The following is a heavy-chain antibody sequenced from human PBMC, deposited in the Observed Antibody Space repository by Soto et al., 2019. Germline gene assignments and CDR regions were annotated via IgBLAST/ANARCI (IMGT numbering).Heavy chain of an antibody. J-gene: IGHJ4*02. CDR1: GFSLSTSGVG. D-gene: IGHD6-19*01. Sequence: ESGPTLVNPTQTLTLTCTFSGFSLSTSGVGVGWIRQPPGKALEWLALIYWSDDKRYSPSLKSRLTITKDTPKNQVVLTMTNMDPVDTATYYCAHSFSQQWLVQFDYWGQGTLVTVSS. V-gene: IGHV2-5*01. CDR3: AHSFSQQWLVQFDY. CDR2: IYWSDDK.